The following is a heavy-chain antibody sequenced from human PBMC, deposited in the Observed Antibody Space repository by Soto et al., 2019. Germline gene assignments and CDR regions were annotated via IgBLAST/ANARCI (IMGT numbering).Heavy chain of an antibody. D-gene: IGHD3-3*01. V-gene: IGHV1-18*04. CDR3: ARVPGVVIISPVNWFDP. CDR1: GYTFTSCG. Sequence: ASVKVSCKASGYTFTSCGISWVRQAPGQGLEWMGWISAYNGNTNYAQKLQGRVTMTTDTSTSTAYMELRSLRSDDTAVYYCARVPGVVIISPVNWFDPWGQGTQVTVSS. J-gene: IGHJ5*02. CDR2: ISAYNGNT.